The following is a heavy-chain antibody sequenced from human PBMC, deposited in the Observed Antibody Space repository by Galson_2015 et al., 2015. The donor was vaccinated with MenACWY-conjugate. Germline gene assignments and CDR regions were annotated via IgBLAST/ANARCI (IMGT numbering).Heavy chain of an antibody. CDR3: ARAQTPDLHYLPVYYFYMDV. V-gene: IGHV3-53*01. D-gene: IGHD2/OR15-2a*01. CDR1: GFTVSDNH. CDR2: IYRGVST. J-gene: IGHJ6*03. Sequence: SLRLSCAASGFTVSDNHMTWVRQAPGKGLEWVSIIYRGVSTYSADSVKGRFTISRDTSKKTVDLQMSSLRADDTAVYYCARAQTPDLHYLPVYYFYMDVWGTGTTVTVSS.